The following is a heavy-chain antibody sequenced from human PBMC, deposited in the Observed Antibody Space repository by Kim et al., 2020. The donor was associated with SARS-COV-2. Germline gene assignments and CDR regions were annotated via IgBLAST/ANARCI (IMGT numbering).Heavy chain of an antibody. D-gene: IGHD6-13*01. Sequence: GGSLRLSCAASGFTFSNAWMSWVRQAPGKGLEWVGRIKSKTDGGTTDYAAPVKGRFTISRDDSKNTLYLQMNSLKTEDTAVYYCTREYSSSWYYVVYFDYWGQGTLVTVSS. V-gene: IGHV3-15*01. CDR3: TREYSSSWYYVVYFDY. CDR1: GFTFSNAW. CDR2: IKSKTDGGTT. J-gene: IGHJ4*02.